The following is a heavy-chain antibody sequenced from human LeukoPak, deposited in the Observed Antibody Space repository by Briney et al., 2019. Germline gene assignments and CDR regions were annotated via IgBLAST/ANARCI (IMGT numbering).Heavy chain of an antibody. CDR3: ARGREGYCSGGSCNKFDY. V-gene: IGHV4-34*01. J-gene: IGHJ4*02. CDR2: INHSGST. D-gene: IGHD2-15*01. CDR1: GGSFSGYY. Sequence: SETLSLTCAVYGGSFSGYYWSWIRQPPGKGLEWIGEINHSGSTNYNPSLKSRVTMSVDTSKNQFSLKLSSVTAADTAVYYCARGREGYCSGGSCNKFDYWGQGTLVTVSS.